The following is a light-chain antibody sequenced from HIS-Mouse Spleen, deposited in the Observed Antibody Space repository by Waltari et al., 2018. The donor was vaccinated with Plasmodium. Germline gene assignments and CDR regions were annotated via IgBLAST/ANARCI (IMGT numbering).Light chain of an antibody. V-gene: IGKV3-20*01. J-gene: IGKJ2*01. CDR1: QSVSSSY. CDR2: GAS. Sequence: EIVLTQSPGTLALSPGERATLSCRATQSVSSSYLAGYQQKPGPAPRLLIYGASSRATGIPDRFSGSGSGTDFTLTISRLEPEDFAVYYCQQYGSSPPMYTFGQGTKLEIK. CDR3: QQYGSSPPMYT.